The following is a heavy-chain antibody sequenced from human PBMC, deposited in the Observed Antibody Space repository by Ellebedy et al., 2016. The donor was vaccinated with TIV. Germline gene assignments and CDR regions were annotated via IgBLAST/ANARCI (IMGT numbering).Heavy chain of an antibody. J-gene: IGHJ4*02. V-gene: IGHV3-13*01. CDR3: ARATAGFDY. Sequence: GESLKISCAASGFTFGSYDKHWVRQGSGNGLEWVSSIGAAGDTYYAGFVKGRVAISRENAKNSLYLQLNNVRVGDTDVYYCARATAGFDYWGQGTLGTVSS. D-gene: IGHD1-14*01. CDR1: GFTFGSYD. CDR2: IGAAGDT.